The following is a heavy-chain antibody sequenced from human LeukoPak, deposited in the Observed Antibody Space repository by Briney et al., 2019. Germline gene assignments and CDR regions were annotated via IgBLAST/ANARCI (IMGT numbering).Heavy chain of an antibody. Sequence: GGSLRLSCAASGFTFSSYAMSWVRQAPGQGLEWVSAICGSGGSTYYADSVKGRCTISRDNSKTTLYLHMNSMRAEDTDVYYCARGLSVITFGGCNYWGQGTLVTVSS. CDR1: GFTFSSYA. CDR3: ARGLSVITFGGCNY. J-gene: IGHJ4*02. D-gene: IGHD3-16*01. CDR2: ICGSGGST. V-gene: IGHV3-23*01.